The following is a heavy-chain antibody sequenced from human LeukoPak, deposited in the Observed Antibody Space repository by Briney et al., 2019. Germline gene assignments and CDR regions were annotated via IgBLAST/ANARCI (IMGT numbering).Heavy chain of an antibody. Sequence: ASVKVSCEASGYTFTDYYMHWVRQAPGQGLEWMGIINPSGGSTSYAQKFQGRVTMTRDTSASTVYMELSSLRSEDTAVYYCARDQTYYYDSRGYMAYYFDYWGQGTLVTVSS. V-gene: IGHV1-46*01. CDR2: INPSGGST. J-gene: IGHJ4*02. CDR3: ARDQTYYYDSRGYMAYYFDY. CDR1: GYTFTDYY. D-gene: IGHD3-22*01.